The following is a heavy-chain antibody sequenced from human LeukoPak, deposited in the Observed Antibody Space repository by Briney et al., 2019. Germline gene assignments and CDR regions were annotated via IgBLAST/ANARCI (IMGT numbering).Heavy chain of an antibody. J-gene: IGHJ6*02. CDR2: ISSSSSYI. CDR3: ARDRAQLWSQAGYYYGMDV. CDR1: GFTFSSYS. V-gene: IGHV3-21*01. D-gene: IGHD5-18*01. Sequence: GGSLRLSCAASGFTFSSYSMNWVRQAPGKGLEWVSSISSSSSYIYYADSVKGRFTISRDNAKNSLYLQMNSLRAEDTAVYYCARDRAQLWSQAGYYYGMDVWGQGTTVTVSS.